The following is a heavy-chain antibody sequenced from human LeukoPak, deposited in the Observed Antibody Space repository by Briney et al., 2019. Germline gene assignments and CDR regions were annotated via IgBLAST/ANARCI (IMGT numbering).Heavy chain of an antibody. D-gene: IGHD2-2*01. CDR1: GGTFSSYT. CDR2: IIPILGIA. J-gene: IGHJ3*02. V-gene: IGHV1-69*02. CDR3: ARPLIVVVPAAPPHDAFDI. Sequence: SSVKVSCKASGGTFSSYTISWVRQAPGQGLEWMGRIIPILGIANYAQKFQGRVTITADKSTSTVYMELSSLRSEDTAVYYCARPLIVVVPAAPPHDAFDIWGHGTMVTVSS.